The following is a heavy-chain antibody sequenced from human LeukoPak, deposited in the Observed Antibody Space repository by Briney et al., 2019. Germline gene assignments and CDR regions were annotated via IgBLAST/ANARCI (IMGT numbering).Heavy chain of an antibody. CDR2: IYHSGST. V-gene: IGHV4-4*02. D-gene: IGHD3-9*01. Sequence: SSGTLSLTCAVSGGSISSSNWWRWVRQPPGKGLEWIGEIYHSGSTNYNPSLKSRVTISVDKSKNQFYLELSSVTAADTAVYYCAGWRYDILTGYRHDDYWGQGTLATVSS. CDR3: AGWRYDILTGYRHDDY. J-gene: IGHJ4*02. CDR1: GGSISSSNW.